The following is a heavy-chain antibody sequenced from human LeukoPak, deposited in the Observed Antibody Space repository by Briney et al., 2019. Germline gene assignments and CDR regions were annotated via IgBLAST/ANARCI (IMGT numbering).Heavy chain of an antibody. CDR2: ISSSGSTI. V-gene: IGHV3-48*03. Sequence: GGSLRLSCAASGFTFSSYEMNWVRQAPGKGLGWVSYISSSGSTIYYADSVKGRFTISRDNAKNSLYLQMNSLRAEDAAVYYCARDRYPGTIWGQGTLVTVSS. D-gene: IGHD1-14*01. J-gene: IGHJ4*02. CDR1: GFTFSSYE. CDR3: ARDRYPGTI.